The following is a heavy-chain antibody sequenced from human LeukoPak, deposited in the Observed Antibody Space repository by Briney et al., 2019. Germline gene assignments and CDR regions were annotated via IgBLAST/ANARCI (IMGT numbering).Heavy chain of an antibody. D-gene: IGHD3-22*01. CDR1: GGTFSSYA. CDR3: ARDRQYYYDSSGYYYTFDY. CDR2: IIPIFGTA. J-gene: IGHJ4*02. Sequence: GASVKVSCKASGGTFSSYAISWVRQAPGQGLEWMGEIIPIFGTANYAQKFQGRVTITADESTSTAYMELSSLRSEDTAVYYCARDRQYYYDSSGYYYTFDYWGQGTLVTVSS. V-gene: IGHV1-69*13.